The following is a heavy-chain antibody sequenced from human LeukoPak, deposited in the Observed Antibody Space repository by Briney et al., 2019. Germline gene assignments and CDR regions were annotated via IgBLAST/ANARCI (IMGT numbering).Heavy chain of an antibody. J-gene: IGHJ4*02. V-gene: IGHV3-23*01. D-gene: IGHD3-10*01. Sequence: PGGSLRLSCTASGFPFSSYAMSWFRQTPGKGLEWVSSIIASGGTTYYADSVKGRFTISRDNAKNSLYLQMNSLRAEDTAVYYCARARLNYYGSGSYYNVHPTDYWGQGTLVTVSS. CDR1: GFPFSSYA. CDR3: ARARLNYYGSGSYYNVHPTDY. CDR2: IIASGGTT.